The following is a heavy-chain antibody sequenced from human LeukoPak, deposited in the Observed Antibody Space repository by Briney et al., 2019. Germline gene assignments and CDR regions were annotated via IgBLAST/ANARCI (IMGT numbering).Heavy chain of an antibody. J-gene: IGHJ4*02. CDR3: AREPYSSSCSFDY. CDR2: IYYSGST. D-gene: IGHD6-13*01. CDR1: GGSISSYY. V-gene: IGHV4-59*12. Sequence: PSETLSLTCTVSGGSISSYYWSWIRQPPGKGLEWIGSIYYSGSTYYNPSLKSRVTISVDTSKNQFSLKLSSVTAADTAVYYCAREPYSSSCSFDYWGQGTLVTVSS.